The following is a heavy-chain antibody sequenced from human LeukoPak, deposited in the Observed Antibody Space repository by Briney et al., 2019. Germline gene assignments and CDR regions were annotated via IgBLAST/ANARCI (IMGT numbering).Heavy chain of an antibody. CDR1: GFTFSSYA. CDR3: AKGWDGGYYFYFDY. CDR2: TSNSGGST. D-gene: IGHD5-12*01. V-gene: IGHV3-23*01. Sequence: GGSRRLSCAASGFTFSSYAMSWVRQAPGKGLEWVSATSNSGGSTYYADSVKGRFTISRDNSKNTLYLQMNSLRAEDTALYYCAKGWDGGYYFYFDYWGQGTLVTVSS. J-gene: IGHJ4*02.